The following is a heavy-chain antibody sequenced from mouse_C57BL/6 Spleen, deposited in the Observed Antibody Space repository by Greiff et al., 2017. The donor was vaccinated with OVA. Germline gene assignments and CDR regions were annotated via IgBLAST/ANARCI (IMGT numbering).Heavy chain of an antibody. Sequence: EVMLVESGGGLVKPGGSLKLSCAASGFTFSSYAMSWVRQTPEKRLEWVATISDGGSYTYYPDNVKGRFTISRDNAKNNLYLQMSHLKSEDTAMYYCARETLYSSYFDYWGQGTTLTVSS. V-gene: IGHV5-4*01. D-gene: IGHD2-1*01. J-gene: IGHJ2*01. CDR3: ARETLYSSYFDY. CDR2: ISDGGSYT. CDR1: GFTFSSYA.